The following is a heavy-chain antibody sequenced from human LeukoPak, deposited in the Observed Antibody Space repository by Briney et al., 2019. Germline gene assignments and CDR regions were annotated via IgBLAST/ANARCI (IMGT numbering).Heavy chain of an antibody. CDR1: GFTFSSYA. V-gene: IGHV3-23*01. CDR3: ARRSMTGTYYFDY. D-gene: IGHD1-1*01. J-gene: IGHJ4*02. Sequence: GGSLRLSCAASGFTFSSYAMSWVRQAPGKGLEWVSAISGSGGSTYYADSVKGRFIISRDNSKNTLYLQVNSLRPEDTAVYYCARRSMTGTYYFDYWGQGTLVTVSS. CDR2: ISGSGGST.